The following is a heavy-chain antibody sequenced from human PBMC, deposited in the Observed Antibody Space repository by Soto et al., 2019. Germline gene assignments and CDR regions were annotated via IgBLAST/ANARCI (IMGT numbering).Heavy chain of an antibody. Sequence: EVQLVESGGGLVQPGRSLRLSCAASGFTFDDYAMHWVRQAPGKGLEWVSGISWNSGSIGYADSVKGRFTISRDNAKNSLYLQMNSLRAEDTALYYCAKAGGVYDFWSGYYVRVRDYYGMDVWGQGTTVTVSS. J-gene: IGHJ6*02. D-gene: IGHD3-3*01. CDR2: ISWNSGSI. CDR3: AKAGGVYDFWSGYYVRVRDYYGMDV. CDR1: GFTFDDYA. V-gene: IGHV3-9*01.